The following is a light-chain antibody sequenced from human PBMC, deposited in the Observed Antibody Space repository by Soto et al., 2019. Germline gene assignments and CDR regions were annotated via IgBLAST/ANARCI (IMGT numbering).Light chain of an antibody. J-gene: IGLJ1*01. CDR3: SSYTTSSTYV. V-gene: IGLV2-14*01. CDR2: DVS. CDR1: SSDVGGYHC. Sequence: QSVLTQPASVSGAPGQPITISCTGTSSDVGGYHCVSWYQQYPGKAPKVMIYDVSNRPSGVSNRFSGSKSGNTASLTISGLQAEDEADYYCSSYTTSSTYVFGTGTKVTVL.